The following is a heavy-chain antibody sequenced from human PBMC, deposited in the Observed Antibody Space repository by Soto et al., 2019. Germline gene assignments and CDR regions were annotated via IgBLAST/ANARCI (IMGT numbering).Heavy chain of an antibody. CDR3: ARDALGFDY. D-gene: IGHD1-26*01. J-gene: IGHJ4*02. CDR2: ISYDGSNK. V-gene: IGHV3-30-3*01. CDR1: GFTFSSYA. Sequence: QVQLVESGGGVVQPGRSLRLSCAASGFTFSSYAMHWVRQAPGKGLEGVAVISYDGSNKYYADSVKGRFTISRDNSKNTLYLQMNSLRAEDTAVYYCARDALGFDYWGQGTLVTVSS.